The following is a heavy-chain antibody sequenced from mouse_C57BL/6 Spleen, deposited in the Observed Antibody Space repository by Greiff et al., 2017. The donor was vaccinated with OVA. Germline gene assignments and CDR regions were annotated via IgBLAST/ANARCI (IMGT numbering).Heavy chain of an antibody. D-gene: IGHD1-1*01. J-gene: IGHJ3*01. CDR1: GYAFTNYL. V-gene: IGHV1-54*01. CDR3: AWGYGSSLFAY. Sequence: VQLQQSGAELVRPGTSVKVSCKASGYAFTNYLIEWVKQRPGQGLEWIGVINPGSGGTNYNEKFKGKATLTADKSSSTAYMQLSSLTSEDSAVYFCAWGYGSSLFAYWGQGTLVTVSA. CDR2: INPGSGGT.